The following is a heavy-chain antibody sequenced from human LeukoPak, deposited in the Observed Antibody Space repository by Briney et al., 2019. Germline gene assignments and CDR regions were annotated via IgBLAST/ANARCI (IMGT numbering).Heavy chain of an antibody. D-gene: IGHD3/OR15-3a*01. CDR3: ARVLHKRSYERTTYYGY. J-gene: IGHJ4*02. CDR2: ISSSSSNI. V-gene: IGHV3-48*01. Sequence: PGGSLRLSCAASGFTFSSYSMNWVRQAPGKGLEWVSYISSSSSNIYYADSVKGRFTISRDNSKNSLYLQMNSLRAEDTAVYYCARVLHKRSYERTTYYGYWGQGTLVTASS. CDR1: GFTFSSYS.